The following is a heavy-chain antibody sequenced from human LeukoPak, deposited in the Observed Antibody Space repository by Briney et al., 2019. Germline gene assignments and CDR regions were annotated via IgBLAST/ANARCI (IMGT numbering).Heavy chain of an antibody. CDR3: ARVVPYYYDSSGYRAEYFQH. Sequence: GGSLRLSCAASGFTVSSNYMSWVRQAPGKGLEWVSVIYSGGSTYYADSVKGRFTISRDNSKNTLYLQMNSLRAEDTAVYYCARVVPYYYDSSGYRAEYFQHWGQGTLVTVSS. CDR1: GFTVSSNY. D-gene: IGHD3-22*01. J-gene: IGHJ1*01. CDR2: IYSGGST. V-gene: IGHV3-53*01.